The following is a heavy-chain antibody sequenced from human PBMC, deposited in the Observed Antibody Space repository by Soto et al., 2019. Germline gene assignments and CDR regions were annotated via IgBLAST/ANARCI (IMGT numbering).Heavy chain of an antibody. Sequence: EVQLLDSGGGLVQPGGSLRLSCVASGFTFSNYAMGWVRQAPGKGLEWVSTISGSSGSTNYADSVKGRFTISRDNSKNTVFLQMNSLRAEDTAVYYCAKPPLRLYYFDYWGQGTLVTVSS. V-gene: IGHV3-23*01. J-gene: IGHJ4*02. CDR3: AKPPLRLYYFDY. CDR2: ISGSSGST. CDR1: GFTFSNYA.